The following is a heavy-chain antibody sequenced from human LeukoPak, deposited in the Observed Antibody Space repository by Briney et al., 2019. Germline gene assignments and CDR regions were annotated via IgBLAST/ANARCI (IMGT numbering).Heavy chain of an antibody. CDR3: ARATFGGDIDY. D-gene: IGHD3-16*02. J-gene: IGHJ4*02. V-gene: IGHV3-21*01. Sequence: GGSLRLSCAASGFTFSSYSMNWVRQAPGRGLEWVSSISSSSSNIYYADSVKGRFTISRDNAKNSLYLQMNSLRVEDTAVYYCARATFGGDIDYWGQGTLVTVSS. CDR2: ISSSSSNI. CDR1: GFTFSSYS.